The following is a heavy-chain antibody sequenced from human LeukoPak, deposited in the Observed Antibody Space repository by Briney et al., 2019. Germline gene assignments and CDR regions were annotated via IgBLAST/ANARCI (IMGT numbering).Heavy chain of an antibody. D-gene: IGHD6-25*01. CDR1: GFTFGDYA. CDR2: IRSRAYGGAA. V-gene: IGHV3-49*04. CDR3: AASSGFDY. Sequence: GGSLRLSCTASGFTFGDYAMSWVRQAPGKWLEWVGYIRSRAYGGAAEYAASVKGRFTITRDDSKSIAYLQMSNLNTEDTAVYYCAASSGFDYWGQGTLVTVSS. J-gene: IGHJ4*02.